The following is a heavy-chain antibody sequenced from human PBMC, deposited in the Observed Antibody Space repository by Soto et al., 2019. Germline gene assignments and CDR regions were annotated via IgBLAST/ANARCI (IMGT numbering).Heavy chain of an antibody. CDR1: GGTFSSYA. J-gene: IGHJ6*02. Sequence: ASVKVSCKASGGTFSSYAISWVRQAPGQGLEWMGGIIPIFGTANYAQKVQGRVTITADESTSTAYMELSSLRSEDTAVYYCARMPVDTAMGYYYYYGMDVWGQGTTVTVSS. V-gene: IGHV1-69*13. CDR3: ARMPVDTAMGYYYYYGMDV. D-gene: IGHD5-18*01. CDR2: IIPIFGTA.